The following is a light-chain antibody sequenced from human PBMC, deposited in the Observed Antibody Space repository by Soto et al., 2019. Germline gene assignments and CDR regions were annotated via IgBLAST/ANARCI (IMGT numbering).Light chain of an antibody. Sequence: QSVLTQPACVSGSPGQSITISCTGTSSDVGRYNYVSWYQQHPGKAPKLIIYEVSNRPSGISNRFSGSKSGNTASLTISGLQAEDEVDYYCGSYTSSGTWVFGGGTKLTVL. V-gene: IGLV2-14*01. J-gene: IGLJ3*02. CDR2: EVS. CDR3: GSYTSSGTWV. CDR1: SSDVGRYNY.